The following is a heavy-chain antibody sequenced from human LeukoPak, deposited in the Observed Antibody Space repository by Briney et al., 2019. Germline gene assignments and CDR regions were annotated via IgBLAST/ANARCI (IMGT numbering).Heavy chain of an antibody. V-gene: IGHV1-69*04. Sequence: SVKVSCKASGGTFRSYAISWVRQAPGQGLEWMGRIIPILGIANYAQKFQGRVTITADKSTSTAYMELSSLRSEDTAVAFYYVTDFWSSTSCYSDYYYYYGMDVWGQGTTVTVSS. CDR3: YVTDFWSSTSCYSDYYYYYGMDV. CDR1: GGTFRSYA. J-gene: IGHJ6*02. D-gene: IGHD2-2*01. CDR2: IIPILGIA.